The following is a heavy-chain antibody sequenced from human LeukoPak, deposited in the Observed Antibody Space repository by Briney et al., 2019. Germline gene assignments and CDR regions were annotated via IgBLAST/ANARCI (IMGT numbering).Heavy chain of an antibody. V-gene: IGHV1-8*01. D-gene: IGHD2-2*02. CDR2: MNPNSGNT. J-gene: IGHJ4*02. CDR1: GYTFTSYD. Sequence: ASVKVSCKASGYTFTSYDINWVRHATGQGLEWMGWMNPNSGNTGYAQKFQGRVTMTRNTSISTAYMELSSLRSEDTAVYYCARESRYCSSTSCYTGFDFDYWGQGTLVTVSS. CDR3: ARESRYCSSTSCYTGFDFDY.